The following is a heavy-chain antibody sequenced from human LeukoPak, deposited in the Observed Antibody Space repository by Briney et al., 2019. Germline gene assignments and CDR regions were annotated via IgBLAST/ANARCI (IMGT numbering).Heavy chain of an antibody. D-gene: IGHD6-19*01. CDR3: AKGTGYSSGWYDY. CDR1: GFTFSSYA. CDR2: ISGSGGST. J-gene: IGHJ4*02. Sequence: GGSLGLSCAASGFTFSSYAMSWVRQAPGKGLEWVSAISGSGGSTYYADSVKGRFTISRDNSKNTLYLQMNSLRAEDTAVYYCAKGTGYSSGWYDYWGQGTLVTVSS. V-gene: IGHV3-23*01.